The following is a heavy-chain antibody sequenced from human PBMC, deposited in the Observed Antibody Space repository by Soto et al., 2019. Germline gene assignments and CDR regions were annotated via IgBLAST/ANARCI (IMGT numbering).Heavy chain of an antibody. CDR1: GFTFSSYG. Sequence: QVQLVESGGGVVQPGRSLRLSCAASGFTFSSYGMHWVRQAPGKGLEWVAVIWYDGSNKYYADSVKGRFTISRDNSKNTLYLQMNSLRAEDTAVYYCARDRGWGLGSYSDAFDIWGQGTMVTVSS. D-gene: IGHD3-10*01. J-gene: IGHJ3*02. V-gene: IGHV3-33*01. CDR2: IWYDGSNK. CDR3: ARDRGWGLGSYSDAFDI.